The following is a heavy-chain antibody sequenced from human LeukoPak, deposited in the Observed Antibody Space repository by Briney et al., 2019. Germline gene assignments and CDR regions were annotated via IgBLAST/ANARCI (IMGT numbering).Heavy chain of an antibody. CDR1: GLTFSSYE. V-gene: IGHV3-48*03. D-gene: IGHD1-1*01. CDR3: VRVGTGLWNDY. J-gene: IGHJ4*02. Sequence: GGSLRLSCAASGLTFSSYEMNWVRQAPGKGLEWVSYISSSGGTTYYADSVKGRFTISRDNAKDSLYLQMNSLRAEDTAVYYCVRVGTGLWNDYWGQGTLVTVSS. CDR2: ISSSGGTT.